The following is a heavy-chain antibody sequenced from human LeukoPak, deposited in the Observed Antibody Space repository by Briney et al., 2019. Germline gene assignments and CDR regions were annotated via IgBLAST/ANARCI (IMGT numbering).Heavy chain of an antibody. V-gene: IGHV3-7*04. CDR3: ARDPALGKFDY. CDR1: GFDIRHYY. J-gene: IGHJ4*02. D-gene: IGHD7-27*01. CDR2: IRNDGSNI. Sequence: GGSLRLSCVASGFDIRHYYMSWVRQAPGKGLEWVADIRNDGSNIYNVDSVKGRFTISRDNAKNSLYLQMNSLRAEDTAVYYCARDPALGKFDYWGQGTLVTVSS.